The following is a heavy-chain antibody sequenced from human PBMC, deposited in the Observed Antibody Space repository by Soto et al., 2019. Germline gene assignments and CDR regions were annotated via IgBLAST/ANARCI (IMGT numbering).Heavy chain of an antibody. CDR2: IWYDGSNK. CDR3: AREEYDKGYYYDSSGYYLLPVY. Sequence: QVQLVESGGGVVQPGRSLRLSCAASGFTFSSYGMHWVRQAPGKGLEWVAVIWYDGSNKYYADSVKGRFTISRDNSKNTLYLEMNSLRAEDTAVYYCAREEYDKGYYYDSSGYYLLPVYWGQGTLVTVSS. CDR1: GFTFSSYG. J-gene: IGHJ4*02. D-gene: IGHD3-22*01. V-gene: IGHV3-33*01.